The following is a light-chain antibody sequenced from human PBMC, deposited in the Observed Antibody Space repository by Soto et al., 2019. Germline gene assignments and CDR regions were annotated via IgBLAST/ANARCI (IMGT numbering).Light chain of an antibody. Sequence: QSALTQPRSVSGSPGQSVTISCPGTSSDVGGYNYVSWYQQHSGKVPKLMIYDVSKRPSGVPDRFSGSKSGNTASLTISGLQAEDEADYYCCSYAGSYVVFGGGTKLTVL. J-gene: IGLJ2*01. CDR1: SSDVGGYNY. CDR3: CSYAGSYVV. CDR2: DVS. V-gene: IGLV2-11*01.